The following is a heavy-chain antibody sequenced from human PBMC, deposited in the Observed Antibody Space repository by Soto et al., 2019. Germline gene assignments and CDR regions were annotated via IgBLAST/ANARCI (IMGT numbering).Heavy chain of an antibody. V-gene: IGHV3-30-3*01. Sequence: QVQLVESGGGVVQGGGSLRLSCAASGFTLRGYPMHWVRQAPGKGLERVAISANDASSEHYADSVKGRFTISRDNSENSLYQQMNSLRAEDTALYYCARDGSANWYVDWYFDLWGRGTVVTVSS. CDR3: ARDGSANWYVDWYFDL. CDR2: SANDASSE. CDR1: GFTLRGYP. D-gene: IGHD1-1*01. J-gene: IGHJ2*01.